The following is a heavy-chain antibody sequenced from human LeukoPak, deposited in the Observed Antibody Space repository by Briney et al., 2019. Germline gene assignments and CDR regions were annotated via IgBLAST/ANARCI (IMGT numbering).Heavy chain of an antibody. V-gene: IGHV4-39*01. CDR1: GGSISSSSYY. CDR2: IYYSGST. D-gene: IGHD2-2*01. Sequence: SETPSLTCTVSGGSISSSSYYWGWIRQPPGKGLEWIGSIYYSGSTYYNPSLKSRVTISVDTSKNQFSLKLSSVTAADTAVYYCASGWLLRLYCSSTSCYGGIDYWGQGTLVTVSS. J-gene: IGHJ4*02. CDR3: ASGWLLRLYCSSTSCYGGIDY.